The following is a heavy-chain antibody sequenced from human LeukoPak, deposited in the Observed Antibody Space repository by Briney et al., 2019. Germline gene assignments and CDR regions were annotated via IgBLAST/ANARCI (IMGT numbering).Heavy chain of an antibody. CDR2: IYYSGST. CDR3: ARGVGATIY. Sequence: SETLSLTCTVSGGSISSSSYYWGWIRQPPGKGLEWIGSIYYSGSTYYNPSLKSRVTISVDTSKNQFSLKLSSVTAADTAVYYCARGVGATIYWGQGTLVTVSS. CDR1: GGSISSSSYY. D-gene: IGHD1-26*01. V-gene: IGHV4-39*01. J-gene: IGHJ4*02.